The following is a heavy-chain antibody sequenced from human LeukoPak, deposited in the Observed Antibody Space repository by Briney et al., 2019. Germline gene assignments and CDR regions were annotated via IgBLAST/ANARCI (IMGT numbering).Heavy chain of an antibody. V-gene: IGHV1-69-2*01. J-gene: IGHJ4*02. D-gene: IGHD6-13*01. CDR1: GYTFTDYY. CDR3: ATVSIAAAGTDFDY. Sequence: ATVKISCKVSGYTFTDYYMHWVQQAPGKGPEWMGLVDPEDGETIYAEKFQGRVTITADTSTDTAYMELSSLRSEDAAVYYCATVSIAAAGTDFDYWGQGTLVTVSS. CDR2: VDPEDGET.